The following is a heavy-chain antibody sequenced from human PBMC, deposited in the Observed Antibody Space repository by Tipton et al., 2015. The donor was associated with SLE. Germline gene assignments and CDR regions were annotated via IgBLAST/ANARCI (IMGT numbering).Heavy chain of an antibody. CDR2: IYHSGST. Sequence: TLSLTCAVYGGSFSGYYWSWIRQPPGKGLEWIGEIYHSGSTNYNASLKSRVTISVDKSKNQFSLKLSSVTAADTALYYCAREDNYYWYFDLWGRGTLVTVSS. V-gene: IGHV4-34*01. CDR3: AREDNYYWYFDL. CDR1: GGSFSGYY. D-gene: IGHD2-15*01. J-gene: IGHJ2*01.